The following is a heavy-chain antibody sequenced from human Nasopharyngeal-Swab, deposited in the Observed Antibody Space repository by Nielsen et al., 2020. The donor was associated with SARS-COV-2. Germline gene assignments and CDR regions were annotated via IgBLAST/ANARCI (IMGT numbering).Heavy chain of an antibody. CDR2: IYSGGST. V-gene: IGHV3-66*02. Sequence: WIRQPPGKGPEWVSVIYSGGSTYSADSMKGRVTISRDNSKNTLYLQMNSLRAEDTAVYYCARGDSSSSTGVDYWGQGTLVTVSS. D-gene: IGHD6-6*01. CDR3: ARGDSSSSTGVDY. J-gene: IGHJ4*02.